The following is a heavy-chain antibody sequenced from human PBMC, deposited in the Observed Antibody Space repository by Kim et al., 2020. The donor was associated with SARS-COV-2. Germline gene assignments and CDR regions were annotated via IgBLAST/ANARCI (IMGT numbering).Heavy chain of an antibody. D-gene: IGHD6-25*01. CDR1: GGSFSGYY. Sequence: SETLSLTCAVYGGSFSGYYWSWIRQPPGKGLEWIGEINHSGSTNYNPSLKSRVTISVDTSKNQFSLKLSSVTAADTAVYYCARSGYPYYYYYGMDVWGQG. V-gene: IGHV4-34*01. CDR3: ARSGYPYYYYYGMDV. J-gene: IGHJ6*02. CDR2: INHSGST.